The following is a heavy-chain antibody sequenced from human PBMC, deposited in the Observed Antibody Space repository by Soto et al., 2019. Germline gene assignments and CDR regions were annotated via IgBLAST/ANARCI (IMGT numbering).Heavy chain of an antibody. D-gene: IGHD2-15*01. J-gene: IGHJ4*02. CDR2: IRSERYGGTA. Sequence: EMQLVESGGGLVEPGRSLRLSCTGSGFTFDDYAISWFRQTPGRGLECIGFIRSERYGGTAAYAASVQVRVTISREYSKSVAFMQMNSLRSDDTGGTFCSTIPRNRRGQPFGCWGKGPLVTVS. CDR1: GFTFDDYA. V-gene: IGHV3-49*03. CDR3: STIPRNRRGQPFGC.